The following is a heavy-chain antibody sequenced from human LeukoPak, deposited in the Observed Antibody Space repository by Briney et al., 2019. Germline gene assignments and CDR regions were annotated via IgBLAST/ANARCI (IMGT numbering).Heavy chain of an antibody. CDR3: ARDPFDY. Sequence: ASVKVSCKASGYTFTGYYMHWVRQAPGQGLEWMGWISAYNGNTNYAQKLQGRVTMTTDTSTSTAYMELRSLRSGDTAVYYCARDPFDYWGQGTLVTVSS. V-gene: IGHV1-18*04. CDR2: ISAYNGNT. J-gene: IGHJ4*02. CDR1: GYTFTGYY.